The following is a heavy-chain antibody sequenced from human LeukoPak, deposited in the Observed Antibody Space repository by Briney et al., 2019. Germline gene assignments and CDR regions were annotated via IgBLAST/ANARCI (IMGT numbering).Heavy chain of an antibody. J-gene: IGHJ4*02. CDR3: ARGGLTIAEATTSWYLDY. V-gene: IGHV3-33*01. D-gene: IGHD1-26*01. CDR2: IWYDGSNE. CDR1: GCTFSTYG. Sequence: GGSLRLSCAASGCTFSTYGMHWVRQAQGKGLEWVALIWYDGSNENYADSVRGRFTIYRDNSRNTLSLQMNSLRGEDTAVYYCARGGLTIAEATTSWYLDYWGQGTLVTVSS.